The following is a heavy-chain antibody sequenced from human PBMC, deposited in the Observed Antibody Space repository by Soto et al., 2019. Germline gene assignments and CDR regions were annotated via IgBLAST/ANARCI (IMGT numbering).Heavy chain of an antibody. J-gene: IGHJ5*02. V-gene: IGHV4-39*01. D-gene: IGHD3-10*01. CDR1: GGSISSSSYY. CDR3: ARRTMVRGARWFDP. CDR2: IYYSGST. Sequence: SETLSLTCTVSGGSISSSSYYWGWIRQPPGKGLEWIGSIYYSGSTYYNPSLKSRVTISVDTSKNQFSLKLSSVTAADTAVYYCARRTMVRGARWFDPWGQGTRVTV.